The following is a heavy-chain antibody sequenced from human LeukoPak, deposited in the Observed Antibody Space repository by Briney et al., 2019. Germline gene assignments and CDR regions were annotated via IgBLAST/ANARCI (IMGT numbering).Heavy chain of an antibody. D-gene: IGHD2-21*02. J-gene: IGHJ4*02. CDR2: ISASGNT. V-gene: IGHV4-4*07. CDR3: ARQGVATALDY. CDR1: GGSISNYY. Sequence: KPSETLSLTCTVSGGSISNYYWRWIRQPAGKGLEWIGRISASGNTNYNPSLKSRVTMSVDTSMNLFALKLSSVTAADTAVYYCARQGVATALDYWGQGTLVTVSS.